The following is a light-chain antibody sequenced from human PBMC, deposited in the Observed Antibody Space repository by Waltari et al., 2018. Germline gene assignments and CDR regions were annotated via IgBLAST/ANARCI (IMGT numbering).Light chain of an antibody. J-gene: IGKJ2*01. CDR1: QSVSSSY. Sequence: EIVLTQSPGTLSLPPGERPTLSCRASQSVSSSYLAWYQQKPGQAPRLLIYGASSRATGIPDRFSGSGSGTDFTLTISRLEPEDFAVYYCQQYGSSPRTFGQGTKLEIK. CDR3: QQYGSSPRT. CDR2: GAS. V-gene: IGKV3-20*01.